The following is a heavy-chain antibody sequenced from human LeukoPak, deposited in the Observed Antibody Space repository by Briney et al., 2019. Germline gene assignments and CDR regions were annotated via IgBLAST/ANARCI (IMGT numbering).Heavy chain of an antibody. V-gene: IGHV4-39*01. CDR2: IYFSGSS. CDR3: ASYSAAYGSGSLWDNWFDP. CDR1: GGSISSSSYY. J-gene: IGHJ5*02. D-gene: IGHD3-10*01. Sequence: PSGTPSLTCTVPGGSISSSSYYWGWVRLPPGKGLEWLGIIYFSGSSSYKPSLKGGVPFSVDTSKNQFTLKLTSVTPADTAVINCASYSAAYGSGSLWDNWFDPWGQGTLVTVSS.